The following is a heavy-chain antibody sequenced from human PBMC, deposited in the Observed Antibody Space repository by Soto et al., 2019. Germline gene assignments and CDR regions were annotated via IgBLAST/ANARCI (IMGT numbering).Heavy chain of an antibody. D-gene: IGHD4-4*01. J-gene: IGHJ4*02. Sequence: QVQVVQSGAEVKKPGSSVRVSCKASGGTSSSYAITWMRQAPGQGLEWMGGIIPILDTTDYAQKFQGRVTFTADEPTSTVYMEMSSLTSEDTAVYYCASGGTTVNRRLDFWGKGTLVTVSS. V-gene: IGHV1-69*01. CDR3: ASGGTTVNRRLDF. CDR1: GGTSSSYA. CDR2: IIPILDTT.